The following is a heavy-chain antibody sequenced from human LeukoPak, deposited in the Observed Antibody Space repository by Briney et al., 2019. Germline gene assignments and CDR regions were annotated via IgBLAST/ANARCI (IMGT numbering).Heavy chain of an antibody. CDR1: GFTVSSNY. V-gene: IGHV3-66*01. CDR3: ARTDHYYDSSGSYGGFYFDY. Sequence: GGSLRLSCAASGFTVSSNYMSWVRQAPGKGLEWVSVIYSGGGTYYADSVKSRFTISRDISKNTLYLQMNSLRAEDTAVYYCARTDHYYDSSGSYGGFYFDYWGQGTLVTVSS. CDR2: IYSGGGT. D-gene: IGHD3-22*01. J-gene: IGHJ4*02.